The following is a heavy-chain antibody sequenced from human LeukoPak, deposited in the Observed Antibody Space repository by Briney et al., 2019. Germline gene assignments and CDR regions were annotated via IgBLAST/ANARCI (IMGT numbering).Heavy chain of an antibody. J-gene: IGHJ6*02. CDR1: GGSISSSSYY. V-gene: IGHV4-39*02. CDR2: IYYSGST. Sequence: SETLSLTCTVSGGSISSSSYYWGWIRQPPGKGLEWIGGIYYSGSTYYNPSLKSRVTISVDTSKDQFSLKLSSVTAADTAVYYCAREVVAAGYYYYGMDVWGQGTTVTVSS. D-gene: IGHD2-15*01. CDR3: AREVVAAGYYYYGMDV.